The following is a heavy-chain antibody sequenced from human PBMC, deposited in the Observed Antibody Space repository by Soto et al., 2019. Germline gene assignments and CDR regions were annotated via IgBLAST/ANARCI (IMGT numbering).Heavy chain of an antibody. D-gene: IGHD3-22*01. J-gene: IGHJ4*02. CDR3: AKKPYDTSGYIDY. Sequence: GGSLRLSCAASGFTFSNYAMSWVRQAPGKGLEWVSVISGSGGSTYYADSVKGRFTISRDNSKNTVYLQMNSLRAEDTAVYYCAKKPYDTSGYIDYWGQGTLVTVSS. CDR2: ISGSGGST. CDR1: GFTFSNYA. V-gene: IGHV3-23*01.